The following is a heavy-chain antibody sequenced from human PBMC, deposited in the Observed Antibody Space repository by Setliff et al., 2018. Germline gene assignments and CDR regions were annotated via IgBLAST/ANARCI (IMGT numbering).Heavy chain of an antibody. CDR2: IKGKTDGLTT. J-gene: IGHJ3*02. D-gene: IGHD3-16*01. CDR3: TTDPSPTFGGVIGAAFDI. CDR1: GFTFSGSE. V-gene: IGHV3-15*01. Sequence: PGESLKISCAASGFTFSGSEIHWVCQAPGKGLEWVGRIKGKTDGLTTDYAAPVKGRFTISRDDSKNTLYLQMNSLKTEDTAVYYCTTDPSPTFGGVIGAAFDIWGQGTMVTVSS.